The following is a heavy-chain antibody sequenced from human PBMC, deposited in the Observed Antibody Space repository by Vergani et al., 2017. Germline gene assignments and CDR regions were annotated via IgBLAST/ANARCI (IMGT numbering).Heavy chain of an antibody. V-gene: IGHV4-59*01. J-gene: IGHJ5*02. CDR1: GAAIKDFY. CDR2: VYYTGST. CDR3: ARDRDLYCRSTTSCHNWFDP. Sequence: QVQLQESGPGLVKHSETLSLTCTVSGAAIKDFYWSWFRQPPGKGLEWIGYVYYTGSTTYNPSLKSRVTISVDTSNNQFSLWMTSLTAADTAIYYCARDRDLYCRSTTSCHNWFDPWGQGSLVTVSS. D-gene: IGHD2/OR15-2a*01.